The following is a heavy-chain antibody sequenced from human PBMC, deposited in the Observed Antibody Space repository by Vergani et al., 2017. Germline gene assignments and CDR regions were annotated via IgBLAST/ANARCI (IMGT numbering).Heavy chain of an antibody. Sequence: EVQLVESGGGVVQPGGSLRLSCAASGFTFDDYAMHWVRQAPGKGLEWVSLISGDGGSTYYADSVKGRFTISRDNSKNYLDLQMNSLRTEDTALYYCAKGVMGIPMIVVVITLPDYYYGMDVWGQGTTVTVSS. D-gene: IGHD3-22*01. CDR1: GFTFDDYA. CDR2: ISGDGGST. CDR3: AKGVMGIPMIVVVITLPDYYYGMDV. V-gene: IGHV3-43*02. J-gene: IGHJ6*02.